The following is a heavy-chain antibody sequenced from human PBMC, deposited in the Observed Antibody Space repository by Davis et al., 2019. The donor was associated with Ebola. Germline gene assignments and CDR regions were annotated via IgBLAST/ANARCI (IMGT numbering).Heavy chain of an antibody. Sequence: GESLKISCAASGFTFSSYGMHWVRQAPGKGLEWVAVIWYDGSNKYYADSVKGRFTISRDNSKNTLYLQMNSLRAEDTAVYYCARRIIGGSPDYWGQGTLVTVSS. V-gene: IGHV3-33*01. CDR2: IWYDGSNK. CDR3: ARRIIGGSPDY. J-gene: IGHJ4*02. D-gene: IGHD1-26*01. CDR1: GFTFSSYG.